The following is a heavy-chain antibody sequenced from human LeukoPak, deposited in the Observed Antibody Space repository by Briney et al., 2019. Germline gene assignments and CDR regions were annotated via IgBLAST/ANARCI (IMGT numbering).Heavy chain of an antibody. CDR1: GFTFSSYW. J-gene: IGHJ4*02. D-gene: IGHD3-9*01. V-gene: IGHV3-74*01. Sequence: GGSLRLSCAASGFTFSSYWMHWVRQAPGKGLVWVSRINSDGSSTCYADSVKGRFTISRDNAKNTLYLQMNSLRAEDTAVYYCARGAYFDWLLSYLDYWGQGTLVTVSS. CDR3: ARGAYFDWLLSYLDY. CDR2: INSDGSST.